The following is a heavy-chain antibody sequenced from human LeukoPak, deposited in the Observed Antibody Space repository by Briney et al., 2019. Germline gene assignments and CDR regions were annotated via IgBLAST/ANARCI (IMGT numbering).Heavy chain of an antibody. V-gene: IGHV3-30*18. J-gene: IGHJ4*02. CDR2: ISYDGSNK. CDR1: GFTFSSYG. CDR3: AKLFLSGQARDLDIRGYSGYDMSY. Sequence: PGGSLRLSCAASGFTFSSYGMHWVRQAPGKGLEWVAVISYDGSNKYYADSVKGRFTISRDNSKNTLYLQMNSLRAEDTAVYYCAKLFLSGQARDLDIRGYSGYDMSYWGQGTLVTVSS. D-gene: IGHD5-12*01.